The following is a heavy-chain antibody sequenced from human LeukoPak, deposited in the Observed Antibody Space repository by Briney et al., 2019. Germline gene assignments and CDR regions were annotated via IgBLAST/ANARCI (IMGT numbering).Heavy chain of an antibody. CDR1: GLTFSGSA. V-gene: IGHV3-73*01. CDR2: IDKKDKGYATAT. CDR3: TRDSGTYNWFDP. Sequence: GGSLRLSCAASGLTFSGSAIHWVRQSSGKGLEWVGQIDKKDKGYATATAYAASVKGRFTISRDDSINTAYLQMKSLKTEDTALYYCTRDSGTYNWFDPWGQGTLITVSS. D-gene: IGHD1-26*01. J-gene: IGHJ5*02.